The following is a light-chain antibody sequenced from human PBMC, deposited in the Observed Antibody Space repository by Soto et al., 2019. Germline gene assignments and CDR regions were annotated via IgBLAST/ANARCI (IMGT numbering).Light chain of an antibody. J-gene: IGKJ1*01. CDR2: GAS. CDR1: QSVSSSY. CDR3: QHYGRSPIT. Sequence: EIVLTQSPGTLSLSPGERATLSCRASQSVSSSYLAWYQQKPGQAPRLLIYGASSRATGIPDRFSGSGSATDFTLTISRLEPEDFALYYCQHYGRSPITFGQGTKVDIK. V-gene: IGKV3-20*01.